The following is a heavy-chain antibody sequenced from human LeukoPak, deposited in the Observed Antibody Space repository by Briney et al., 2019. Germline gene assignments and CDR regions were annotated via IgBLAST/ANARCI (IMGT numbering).Heavy chain of an antibody. V-gene: IGHV7-4-1*02. CDR3: ARDPNHYYDSSAYYGDY. D-gene: IGHD3-22*01. CDR2: INTNTGNP. J-gene: IGHJ4*02. CDR1: GYTFTNYG. Sequence: GASVKVSCKASGYTFTNYGINWVRQAPGQGLEWMGWINTNTGNPTYAQGFTGRFVFSLDTSVSTAYLQISSLKAEDTAVYYCARDPNHYYDSSAYYGDYWGQGTLVTVSS.